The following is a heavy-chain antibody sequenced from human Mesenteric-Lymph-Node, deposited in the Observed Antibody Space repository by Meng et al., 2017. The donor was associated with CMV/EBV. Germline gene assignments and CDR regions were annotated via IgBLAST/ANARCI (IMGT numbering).Heavy chain of an antibody. Sequence: GGSLRLSCAASGFPFSSYEMNWVRQAPGKGLEWVSYISSSGTYIYYADSVKGRFTVSRDNSKNTLYLQMNSLRAEDTAVYYCAKGSLGEGAYFDYWGQGTLVTVSS. V-gene: IGHV3-48*03. CDR3: AKGSLGEGAYFDY. CDR2: ISSSGTYI. CDR1: GFPFSSYE. D-gene: IGHD3-16*01. J-gene: IGHJ4*02.